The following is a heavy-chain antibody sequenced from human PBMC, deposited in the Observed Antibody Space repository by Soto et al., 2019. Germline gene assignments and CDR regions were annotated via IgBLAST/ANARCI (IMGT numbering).Heavy chain of an antibody. D-gene: IGHD2-8*02. CDR3: ARQPDTDVDRLNWFDP. V-gene: IGHV3-7*01. CDR1: GFTFSNYW. Sequence: EVQLVESGGGLVQPGGSLRLSCAASGFTFSNYWMNWVRQAPGKGLEWVANIKQDGSEKYYVDSVKGRFTISRDNANNSLSLQMISLRPEDTAVYYCARQPDTDVDRLNWFDPWGQGTLVTVSS. J-gene: IGHJ5*02. CDR2: IKQDGSEK.